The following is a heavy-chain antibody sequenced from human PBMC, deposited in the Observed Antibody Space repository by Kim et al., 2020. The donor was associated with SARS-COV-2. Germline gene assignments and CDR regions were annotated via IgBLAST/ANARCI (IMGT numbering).Heavy chain of an antibody. CDR2: IYSAGST. Sequence: GGSLRLSCAASGFTVSSNYMSWVRQAPGRGLEWVSIIYSAGSTYYADSVKGRFTIFRDNSKNTLYLQMNSLRAEDTAVYYCARATTVDTAMSKWGQGTLVTVSS. V-gene: IGHV3-53*01. CDR3: ARATTVDTAMSK. D-gene: IGHD5-18*01. J-gene: IGHJ4*02. CDR1: GFTVSSNY.